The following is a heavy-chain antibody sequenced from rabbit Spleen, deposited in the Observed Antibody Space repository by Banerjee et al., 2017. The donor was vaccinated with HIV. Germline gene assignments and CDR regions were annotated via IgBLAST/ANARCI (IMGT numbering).Heavy chain of an antibody. CDR1: GFTLSSYYY. Sequence: QSLEESGGGLVKPGASLTLTCKASGFTLSSYYYMCWVRQAPGKGLEWIACIDAGSSGSTYYASWAKGRFTISKTSSTTVTLQLNSLTAADTATYFCARDPNYASGHYIYSFWGQGTLVTVS. D-gene: IGHD1-1*01. J-gene: IGHJ3*01. CDR3: ARDPNYASGHYIYSF. CDR2: IDAGSSGST. V-gene: IGHV1S40*01.